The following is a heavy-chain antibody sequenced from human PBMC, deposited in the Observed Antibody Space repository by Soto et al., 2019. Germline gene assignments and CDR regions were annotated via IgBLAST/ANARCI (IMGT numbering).Heavy chain of an antibody. Sequence: RASVKVSCKASGGTFTNYAFSWVRQAPGQGLEWMGGIIPVFGTPDYAQKFQGRVTITADESTRTASMELSSLGSDDTAVYYCARRDYYGSGSSAFDIWGQGTMVTVSS. J-gene: IGHJ3*02. D-gene: IGHD3-10*01. V-gene: IGHV1-69*13. CDR1: GGTFTNYA. CDR2: IIPVFGTP. CDR3: ARRDYYGSGSSAFDI.